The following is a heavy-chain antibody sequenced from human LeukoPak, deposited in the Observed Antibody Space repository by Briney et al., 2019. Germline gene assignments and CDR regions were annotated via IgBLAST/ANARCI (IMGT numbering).Heavy chain of an antibody. J-gene: IGHJ4*02. CDR1: GFTSSSYS. CDR3: ARDGYSSSWDY. V-gene: IGHV3-21*01. D-gene: IGHD6-13*01. CDR2: ITSVGSYM. Sequence: GGSLRLSCAASGFTSSSYSMNWVRQAPGKGLEWVSFITSVGSYMHYADSVKGRFTISRDNAKNSLYLQMNSLRAEDTAVYYCARDGYSSSWDYWGQGTLVTVSS.